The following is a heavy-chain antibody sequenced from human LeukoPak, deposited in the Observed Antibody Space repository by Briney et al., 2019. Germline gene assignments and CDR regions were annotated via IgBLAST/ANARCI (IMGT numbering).Heavy chain of an antibody. CDR3: AKDRGYNYGLFDY. Sequence: GGSLRLSCVASGFIVSNNYMSWVRQAPGKGLEWVSAISGSGGSTYYADSVKGRFTISGDTSKNMLYLHMNSLRAGDTAVYYCAKDRGYNYGLFDYWGQGTLVTVSS. D-gene: IGHD5-18*01. CDR1: GFIVSNNY. J-gene: IGHJ4*02. CDR2: ISGSGGST. V-gene: IGHV3-23*01.